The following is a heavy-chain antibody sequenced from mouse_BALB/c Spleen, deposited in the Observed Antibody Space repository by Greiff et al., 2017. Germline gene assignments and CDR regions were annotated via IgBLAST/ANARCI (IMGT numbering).Heavy chain of an antibody. CDR1: GYTFTSYT. CDR3: TSRSLLRLPYFDY. CDR2: INPSSGYT. V-gene: IGHV1-4*01. D-gene: IGHD1-2*01. J-gene: IGHJ2*01. Sequence: VNLVESGAELARPGASVKMSCKASGYTFTSYTMHWVKQRPGQGLEWIGYINPSSGYTNYNQKFKDKATLTADKSSSTAYMQLSSLTSEDSAVYYCTSRSLLRLPYFDYWGQGTTLTVSS.